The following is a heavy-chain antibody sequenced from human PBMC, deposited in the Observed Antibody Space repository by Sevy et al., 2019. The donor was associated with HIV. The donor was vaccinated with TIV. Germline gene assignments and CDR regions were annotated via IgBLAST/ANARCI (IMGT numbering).Heavy chain of an antibody. CDR1: GYTFDNYD. CDR3: TRGLSFTYAKRGDWVNWYFDV. Sequence: ASVKVSCKASGYTFDNYDINWVRQATGQGLEWMGWMNPNSGKTGYAEKFQGRVTMSRVSSIRTAYMELNGPTSEDTAVYYCTRGLSFTYAKRGDWVNWYFDVWGRGTLVTVSS. J-gene: IGHJ2*01. V-gene: IGHV1-8*01. D-gene: IGHD2-21*02. CDR2: MNPNSGKT.